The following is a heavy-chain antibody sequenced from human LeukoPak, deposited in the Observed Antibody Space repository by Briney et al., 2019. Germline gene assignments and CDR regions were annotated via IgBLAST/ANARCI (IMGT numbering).Heavy chain of an antibody. CDR1: GGSISSSGYY. V-gene: IGHV4-39*01. D-gene: IGHD3-10*01. CDR3: ARFLWFGGPFDP. Sequence: SETLSLTCTVSGGSISSSGYYWGWIRQPPGKGLEWIGSVDYTGITSHSPSLKSRVTISVDTSKNQFSLKVSSVSAADTGVYYCARFLWFGGPFDPWGQGTLVTVSS. CDR2: VDYTGIT. J-gene: IGHJ5*02.